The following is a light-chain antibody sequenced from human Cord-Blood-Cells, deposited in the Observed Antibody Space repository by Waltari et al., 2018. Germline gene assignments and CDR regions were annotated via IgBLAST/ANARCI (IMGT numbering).Light chain of an antibody. J-gene: IGKJ5*01. CDR1: QSVSSY. V-gene: IGKV3-11*01. CDR3: QQRSNWPTVT. Sequence: EIVLTQSPATLSLSPGERATLSCRASQSVSSYLAWYQQKPGQAPRLLIYDASNRATGIQARLSGRGSGTDFTLSISGLEPEYFAVYYCQQRSNWPTVTFGRGTRLGIK. CDR2: DAS.